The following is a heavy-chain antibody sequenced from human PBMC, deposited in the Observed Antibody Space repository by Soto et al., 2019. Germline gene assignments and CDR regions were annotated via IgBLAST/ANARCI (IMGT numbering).Heavy chain of an antibody. D-gene: IGHD3-16*01. J-gene: IGHJ4*02. CDR3: AHRPYVGQLDY. CDR2: IYWDDDK. V-gene: IGHV2-5*02. Sequence: QITLKESGPTLVKPTQTLTLTCTFSGFSLSTSGVGVGWIRQPPGKALEGLALIYWDDDKRYSPSLKSRLTNTKDTSKNQVVLTMTNMDPVDTATYYCAHRPYVGQLDYWGQGTLVTVSS. CDR1: GFSLSTSGVG.